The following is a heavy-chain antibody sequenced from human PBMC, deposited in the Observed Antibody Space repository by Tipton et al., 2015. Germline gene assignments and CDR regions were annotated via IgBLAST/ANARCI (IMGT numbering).Heavy chain of an antibody. CDR2: ISWNSAFI. Sequence: SLRLSCAASRFTFGDYAMHWVRQPPGKGLEWVSGISWNSAFIGYADSVKGRFTISRDNANNLLYLQMDSLRSEDTAFYYCAKDYSDGSGYSPSLDSWGQGTLVTVSS. J-gene: IGHJ4*02. CDR1: RFTFGDYA. D-gene: IGHD3-22*01. CDR3: AKDYSDGSGYSPSLDS. V-gene: IGHV3-9*01.